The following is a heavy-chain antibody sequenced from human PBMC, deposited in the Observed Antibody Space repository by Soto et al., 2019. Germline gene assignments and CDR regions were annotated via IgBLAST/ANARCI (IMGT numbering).Heavy chain of an antibody. CDR3: AKEMGFCTTTSCHAGPLYYYMDV. V-gene: IGHV4-59*01. CDR2: IYNSGST. D-gene: IGHD2-2*01. CDR1: GGSISSYL. J-gene: IGHJ6*03. Sequence: SETLSLTCTVSGGSISSYLWTWVRQPPGKGLEWIGDIYNSGSTNYNPSLKSRLTISVDTSNNQFSLRLSSVTAADTAVYYCAKEMGFCTTTSCHAGPLYYYMDVWGKGTTVTVSS.